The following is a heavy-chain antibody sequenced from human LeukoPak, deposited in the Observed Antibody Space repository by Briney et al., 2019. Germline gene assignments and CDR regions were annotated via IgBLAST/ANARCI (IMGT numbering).Heavy chain of an antibody. CDR3: ARDLSEGPIGFGEFHAFDI. V-gene: IGHV1-46*01. D-gene: IGHD3-10*01. CDR2: INPSGGST. CDR1: GYTFTSYY. J-gene: IGHJ3*02. Sequence: GASVKVSCKASGYTFTSYYMHWVRHAPGQGLEWMGIINPSGGSTSYAQKFQGRVTMTTDTSTSTAYMELRSLRSDDTAVYYCARDLSEGPIGFGEFHAFDIWGQGTMVTVSS.